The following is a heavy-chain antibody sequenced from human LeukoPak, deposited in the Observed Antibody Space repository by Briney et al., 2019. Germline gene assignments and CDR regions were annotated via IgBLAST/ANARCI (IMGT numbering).Heavy chain of an antibody. CDR2: ISSSSSYI. V-gene: IGHV3-21*01. J-gene: IGHJ4*02. D-gene: IGHD4-23*01. CDR1: GFTFNNAW. Sequence: PGGSLRLSCAASGFTFNNAWMSWVRQTPGKGLEWVSSISSSSSYIFYADSVKGRFTISRDNAKNSLYLQMNSLRAEDTAVYYCARGGLGNFDWGQGTLVTVSS. CDR3: ARGGLGNFD.